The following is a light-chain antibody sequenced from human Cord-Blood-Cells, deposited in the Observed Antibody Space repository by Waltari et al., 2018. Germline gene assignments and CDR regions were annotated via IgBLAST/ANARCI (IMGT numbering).Light chain of an antibody. CDR2: DVS. V-gene: IGLV2-14*03. CDR1: RRDVCGSTY. Sequence: QPALPHHASLSGSPGPQITLPGTATRRDVCGSTYVSWYQQHPGKAPKLMIYDVSNRPSGVSNRFSGSKSGNTASLTISGLQAEDEADYYCSSYTSSLYVFGTGTKVTVL. CDR3: SSYTSSLYV. J-gene: IGLJ1*01.